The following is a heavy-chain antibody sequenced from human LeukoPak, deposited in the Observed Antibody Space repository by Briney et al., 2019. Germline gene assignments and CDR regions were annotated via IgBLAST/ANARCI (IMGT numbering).Heavy chain of an antibody. D-gene: IGHD3-10*01. CDR3: AKGQGFGELWNYYYYYMDV. CDR1: GFTFSSYG. V-gene: IGHV3-23*01. CDR2: ISGSGGST. Sequence: GGSLRLSCAASGFTFSSYGMSWVRQAPGKGLEWVSAISGSGGSTYYADSVKGRFTISRDNSKNTLYLQMNSLRAEDTAVYYCAKGQGFGELWNYYYYYMDVWGKGTTVTISS. J-gene: IGHJ6*03.